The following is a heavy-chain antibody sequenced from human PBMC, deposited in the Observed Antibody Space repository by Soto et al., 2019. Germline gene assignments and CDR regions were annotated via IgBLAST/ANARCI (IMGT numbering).Heavy chain of an antibody. J-gene: IGHJ4*02. CDR1: GGSISSSSYY. Sequence: QLQLQESGPGLVKPSETLSLTCTVSGGSISSSSYYWGWIRQPPGKGLGWIGSIYYSGSTYYNPSLRSRVTISVDTSKNQFSLKLSSVTAADTAVYYCASPWQPGGYFDYWGQGTLVTVSS. CDR2: IYYSGST. V-gene: IGHV4-39*01. D-gene: IGHD3-10*01. CDR3: ASPWQPGGYFDY.